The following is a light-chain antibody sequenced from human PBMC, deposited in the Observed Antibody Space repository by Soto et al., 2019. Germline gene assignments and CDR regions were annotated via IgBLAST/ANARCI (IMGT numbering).Light chain of an antibody. CDR1: QSINSD. Sequence: IKLTQSPSFLSASIGDRVTITFLASQSINSDLAWYQQKPGKAPKLLIFAASTLQSGVPLRFSASGSGTDFTLTISGLQPEDFATYWCQQFHTAPRTFGQGTKVDIK. CDR2: AAS. J-gene: IGKJ1*01. V-gene: IGKV1-9*01. CDR3: QQFHTAPRT.